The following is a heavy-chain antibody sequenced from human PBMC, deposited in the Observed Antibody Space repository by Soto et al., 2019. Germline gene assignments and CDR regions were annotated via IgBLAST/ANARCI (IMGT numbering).Heavy chain of an antibody. CDR1: GFTFSSYA. V-gene: IGHV3-23*01. CDR2: ISSGGGST. D-gene: IGHD3-22*01. CDR3: ARDGVYPSGYYLPSYFDY. J-gene: IGHJ4*02. Sequence: GGSLRLSCAASGFTFSSYAMSWVRQAPGKGLEWVSAISSGGGSTYYADSVKGRFTISRDNSKNTLYLQMNSLRAEDTAVYYCARDGVYPSGYYLPSYFDYWGQGTLVTVSS.